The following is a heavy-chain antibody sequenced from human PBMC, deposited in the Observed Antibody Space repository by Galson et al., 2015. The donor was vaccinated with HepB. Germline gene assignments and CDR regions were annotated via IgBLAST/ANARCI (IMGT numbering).Heavy chain of an antibody. J-gene: IGHJ6*02. V-gene: IGHV3-15*01. D-gene: IGHD6-25*01. CDR2: IKSKTDGGTT. Sequence: SLRLSCAASGFTFNNAWMSWVRQAPGKGLEWVGRIKSKTDGGTTDYAAPVKGRFSILRDDSKNILYLQMNSLKTDDTAVYYCTTDRTFSSVYYVNYYYYAMHVWGQGTTVTVSS. CDR1: GFTFNNAW. CDR3: TTDRTFSSVYYVNYYYYAMHV.